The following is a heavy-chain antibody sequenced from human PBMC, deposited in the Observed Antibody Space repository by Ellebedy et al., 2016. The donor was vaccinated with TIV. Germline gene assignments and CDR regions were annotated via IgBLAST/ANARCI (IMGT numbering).Heavy chain of an antibody. V-gene: IGHV3-74*01. CDR2: INSDGSTT. CDR3: ARGDGSSGWYFDY. Sequence: GESLKISXAASGFTFSNSWMHWVRQAPGKGLVWVSRINSDGSTTTYADSVRGRFTNSRDNARNTLYLQMNSLRVEDTAVYYCARGDGSSGWYFDYWGPGTLVTVSS. J-gene: IGHJ4*02. CDR1: GFTFSNSW. D-gene: IGHD6-19*01.